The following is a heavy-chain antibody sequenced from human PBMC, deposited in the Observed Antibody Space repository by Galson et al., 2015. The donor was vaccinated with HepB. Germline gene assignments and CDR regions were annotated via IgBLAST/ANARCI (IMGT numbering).Heavy chain of an antibody. V-gene: IGHV4-39*07. D-gene: IGHD5-12*01. CDR1: GGSISSSSYY. Sequence: TLSLTCTVSGGSISSSSYYWGWIRQPPGKGLEWIGSIYYSGSTYYNPSLKSRVTISVDTSKNQFSLKLSSVTAADTAVYYCARDLRGYSGTSLDYWGQGTLVTVSS. CDR2: IYYSGST. CDR3: ARDLRGYSGTSLDY. J-gene: IGHJ4*02.